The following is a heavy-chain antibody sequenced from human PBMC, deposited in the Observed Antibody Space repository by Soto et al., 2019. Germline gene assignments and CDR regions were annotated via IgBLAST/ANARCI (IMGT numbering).Heavy chain of an antibody. CDR3: ACVRVEDCSSSSYDPGVYYYFMDV. V-gene: IGHV1-8*01. CDR1: GYTFTSYD. D-gene: IGHD2-2*01. Sequence: ASVKVSFKASGYTFTSYDINWVRQATGQGLEWMGWMNPNSGNTGYAQKFQGRVTMTRNTSISTAYMELSSLRSEDTAVYYCACVRVEDCSSSSYDPGVYYYFMDVWAKGPRSPSP. J-gene: IGHJ6*03. CDR2: MNPNSGNT.